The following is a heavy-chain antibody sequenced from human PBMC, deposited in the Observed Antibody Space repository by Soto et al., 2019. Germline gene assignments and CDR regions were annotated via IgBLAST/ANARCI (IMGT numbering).Heavy chain of an antibody. CDR3: ARGIVLVPATIHYFDY. J-gene: IGHJ4*02. CDR1: GGSISSSSYY. V-gene: IGHV4-39*07. D-gene: IGHD2-2*01. Sequence: SETLSLTCTVAGGSISSSSYYWGWIRQPPGKGLEWIGSIYYSGSTYYNPSLKSRVTITADESTSTAYMELSSLRSEDTAVYYCARGIVLVPATIHYFDYWGQGTLVTV. CDR2: IYYSGST.